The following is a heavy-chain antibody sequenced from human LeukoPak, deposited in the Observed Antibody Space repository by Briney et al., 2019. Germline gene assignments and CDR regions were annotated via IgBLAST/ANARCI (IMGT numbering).Heavy chain of an antibody. J-gene: IGHJ4*02. CDR2: ISGTGGNT. Sequence: GGSLRLSCAVSGFSFSNYAMSWVRQFPGKGLEWVSGISGTGGNTYYADSVKGRFTISRDNSKNMLYLQMNTLTAEDTAIYFCAKDFEFRWQQPSDHWGQGTPVTVSS. V-gene: IGHV3-23*01. CDR1: GFSFSNYA. CDR3: AKDFEFRWQQPSDH. D-gene: IGHD4-23*01.